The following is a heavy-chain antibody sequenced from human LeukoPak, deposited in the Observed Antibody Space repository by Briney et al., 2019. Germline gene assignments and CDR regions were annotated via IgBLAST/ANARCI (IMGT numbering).Heavy chain of an antibody. D-gene: IGHD3-22*01. CDR2: INPSGGST. J-gene: IGHJ4*02. CDR3: ARFHGGSGYYY. CDR1: XXTFTSYY. V-gene: IGHV1-46*01. Sequence: SVXXSXKASXXTFTSYYMHWVRQAPGQGLEWMGIINPSGGSTSYAQKFQGRVTMTRDTSTSTVYMELSSLRSEDTAVYYCARFHGGSGYYYWGQGTLVTVSS.